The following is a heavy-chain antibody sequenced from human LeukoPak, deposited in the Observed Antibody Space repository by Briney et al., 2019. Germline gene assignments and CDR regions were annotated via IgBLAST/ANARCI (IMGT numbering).Heavy chain of an antibody. J-gene: IGHJ4*02. CDR2: INHSGRT. V-gene: IGHV4-34*01. Sequence: SETLCLTCAVYGGSFRGYDWSWIREPPGKGLKWFGEINHSGRTNYNPSLETRVTISVDTSKNLLSLKLSSVTAADTAVYYCARRRGTMIVVVLDYWGQGTLVTVSS. D-gene: IGHD3-22*01. CDR3: ARRRGTMIVVVLDY. CDR1: GGSFRGYD.